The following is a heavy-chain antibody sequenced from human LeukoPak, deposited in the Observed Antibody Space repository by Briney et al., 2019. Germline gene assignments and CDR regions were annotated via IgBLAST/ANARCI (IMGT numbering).Heavy chain of an antibody. CDR2: ISYDGSNK. CDR1: GFTFSSYG. V-gene: IGHV3-30*18. Sequence: GGSLRLSCAASGFTFSSYGMHWVRQAPGKGPEWVAVISYDGSNKYYADSVKGRFTISRDNSKNTLYLQMNSLRAEDTAVYYCAKDGPYSGSTESPFDYWGQGTLVTVSS. CDR3: AKDGPYSGSTESPFDY. D-gene: IGHD1-26*01. J-gene: IGHJ4*02.